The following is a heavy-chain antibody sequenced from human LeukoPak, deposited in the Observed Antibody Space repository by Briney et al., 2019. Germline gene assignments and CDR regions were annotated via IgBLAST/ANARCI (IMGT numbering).Heavy chain of an antibody. J-gene: IGHJ6*02. CDR3: ARERYYYGSGSYYGFDYYGMDV. Sequence: ASVKVSCKASGYTFTSYGISWVRQAPGQGLEWMGWISAYNGNTNYAQKLQGRVTMTTDTSTSTAYMELRSLRSDDTAVYYCARERYYYGSGSYYGFDYYGMDVWGQGTTVTVSS. CDR1: GYTFTSYG. D-gene: IGHD3-10*01. V-gene: IGHV1-18*01. CDR2: ISAYNGNT.